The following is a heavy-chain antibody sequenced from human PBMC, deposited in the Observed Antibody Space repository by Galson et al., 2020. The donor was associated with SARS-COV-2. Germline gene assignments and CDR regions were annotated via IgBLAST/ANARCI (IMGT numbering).Heavy chain of an antibody. V-gene: IGHV4-4*07. Sequence: SETLSLTCTVSGDSMSRYYWNWIRQPAGKGLEWIGRMYTPGSANYNPSLQSRVTMSVDTSKSQFSLKLRSVTAADTAVYYCASAAGYTYGFYYYGMDVWCQGTTVTVSS. CDR1: GDSMSRYY. J-gene: IGHJ6*02. D-gene: IGHD3-10*01. CDR2: MYTPGSA. CDR3: ASAAGYTYGFYYYGMDV.